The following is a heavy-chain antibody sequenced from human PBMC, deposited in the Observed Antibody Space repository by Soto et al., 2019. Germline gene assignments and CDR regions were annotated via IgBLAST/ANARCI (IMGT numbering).Heavy chain of an antibody. J-gene: IGHJ4*02. D-gene: IGHD1-1*01. CDR1: GGSFSGYY. CDR3: ARLATRYYFDY. CDR2: INHSGST. V-gene: IGHV4-34*01. Sequence: SETLSLTCAVYGGSFSGYYWSWIRQPPGKGLEWIGEINHSGSTNYNPSLKSRVTISVDTSKNQFSLKLSSVTAADTAVYYCARLATRYYFDYWGQGTLVTVSS.